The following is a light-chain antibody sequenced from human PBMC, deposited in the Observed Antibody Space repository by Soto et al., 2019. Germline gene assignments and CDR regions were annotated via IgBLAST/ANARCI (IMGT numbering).Light chain of an antibody. CDR3: QQYGSSPRT. CDR1: QSVSSNL. J-gene: IGKJ1*01. Sequence: EIVLTQSPGTLSLSPGERATLSCRASQSVSSNLLAWYQQKPGQAPRLLIYGATNSATGIPDRFSGSGSGTDFTLTISSLEPEDFAVYYCQQYGSSPRTFGQGTKVEIK. V-gene: IGKV3-20*01. CDR2: GAT.